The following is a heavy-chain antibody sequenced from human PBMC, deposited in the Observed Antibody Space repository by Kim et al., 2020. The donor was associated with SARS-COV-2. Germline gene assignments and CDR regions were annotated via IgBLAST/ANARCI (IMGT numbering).Heavy chain of an antibody. V-gene: IGHV3-30*02. J-gene: IGHJ5*02. D-gene: IGHD2-2*01. CDR3: AKAPIIEGPPAKNYVDP. Sequence: VNGRFTVYRDNSKNTLYLQVNSLGPEDTAVYYCAKAPIIEGPPAKNYVDPWGQGTLVTVSS.